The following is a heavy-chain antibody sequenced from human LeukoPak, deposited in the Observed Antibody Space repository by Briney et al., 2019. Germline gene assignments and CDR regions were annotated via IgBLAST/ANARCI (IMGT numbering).Heavy chain of an antibody. CDR3: ARGRSGSYADY. Sequence: TSETLSLTCTVSGAAVSSSSYYWSWIRQPPGKGLEWIGYIYNTGSTNYRPSLKSRVTISVDTSRNQFSLNLNSVTAADTAVYYCARGRSGSYADYWGQGTLVTVSS. V-gene: IGHV4-61*01. CDR2: IYNTGST. CDR1: GAAVSSSSYY. D-gene: IGHD1-26*01. J-gene: IGHJ4*02.